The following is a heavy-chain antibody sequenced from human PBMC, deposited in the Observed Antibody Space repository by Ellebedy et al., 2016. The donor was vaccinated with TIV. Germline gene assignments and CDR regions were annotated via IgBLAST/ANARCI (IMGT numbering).Heavy chain of an antibody. CDR3: ATGEAVAGNFDY. D-gene: IGHD6-19*01. J-gene: IGHJ4*02. CDR2: FDPEDGET. Sequence: ASVKVSCKVSGYTLSELSMYWVRQAPGRRLEWMGGFDPEDGETIYAQKFQGRVTMTEDTSTDTAYMELSSLRSEDTAVYYCATGEAVAGNFDYWGQGTLVTVSS. V-gene: IGHV1-24*01. CDR1: GYTLSELS.